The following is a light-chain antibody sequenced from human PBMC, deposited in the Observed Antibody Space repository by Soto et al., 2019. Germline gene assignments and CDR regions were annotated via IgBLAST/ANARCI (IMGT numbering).Light chain of an antibody. CDR3: SSKRDSSTLFV. Sequence: QSVLTQPASVSGSPGRSITISCTGTSSDVGAYNYVSWYQHHPGKVPKLLIYEVTNRPSGVSDRFSGSKSGNTASLTISGLQAEDEADYYCSSKRDSSTLFVFGTGTKGTVL. CDR1: SSDVGAYNY. J-gene: IGLJ1*01. CDR2: EVT. V-gene: IGLV2-14*01.